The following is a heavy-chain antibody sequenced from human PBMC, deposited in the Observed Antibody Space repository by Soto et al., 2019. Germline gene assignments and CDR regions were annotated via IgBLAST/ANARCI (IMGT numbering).Heavy chain of an antibody. D-gene: IGHD2-15*01. CDR3: ARVVVAATHNWFDP. CDR1: GGSISSGGYY. Sequence: QVQLQESGPGLVKPSQTLSLTCTVSGGSISSGGYYWSWIRQHPGKGLEWIGYIYYSGSTSYNPSIKSRVTIAVDTSKNQYALKLSSVTAADTAVYYCARVVVAATHNWFDPWGQGTLVNVSS. V-gene: IGHV4-31*03. J-gene: IGHJ5*02. CDR2: IYYSGST.